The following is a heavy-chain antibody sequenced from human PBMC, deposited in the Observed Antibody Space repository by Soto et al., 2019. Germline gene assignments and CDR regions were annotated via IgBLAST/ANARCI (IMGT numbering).Heavy chain of an antibody. CDR3: ARDGDIVVVVAAERWFDP. Sequence: ASVKVSCKASGYIFTNFGISWVRQAPGQGLEWMGWISAYNGDTNYAQKLQGRVTMTTDTSTSTAYMELRSLRSDDTAVYYCARDGDIVVVVAAERWFDPWGQGTLVTVSS. V-gene: IGHV1-18*01. D-gene: IGHD2-15*01. CDR2: ISAYNGDT. J-gene: IGHJ5*02. CDR1: GYIFTNFG.